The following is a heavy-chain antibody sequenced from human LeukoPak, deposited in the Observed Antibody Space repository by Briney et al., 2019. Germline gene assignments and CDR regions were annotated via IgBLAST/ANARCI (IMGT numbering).Heavy chain of an antibody. D-gene: IGHD3-10*01. CDR1: GYTFTTYS. V-gene: IGHV1-3*01. J-gene: IGHJ4*02. CDR3: ARDLIVYGSGSYFDY. CDR2: INVGNGNT. Sequence: ASVKVSCKTSGYTFTTYSIHWVRQAPGQGLEWMAWINVGNGNTKYSQNVQGRLTIATDTSASTAYMELSSLRSEDTALYFCARDLIVYGSGSYFDYWGQGTLVTVSS.